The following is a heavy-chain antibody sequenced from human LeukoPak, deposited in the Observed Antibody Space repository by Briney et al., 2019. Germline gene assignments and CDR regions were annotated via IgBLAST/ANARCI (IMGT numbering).Heavy chain of an antibody. Sequence: SEALSLTCAVYGGSFSGYYWSWIHQPPGKGLEWIGEINHSGSTNYNPSLKSRVTISVDTSKNQFSLKLSSVTAADTAVYYCARVLLDCSGGSCYYYYYYMDVWGKGTTVTVSS. CDR1: GGSFSGYY. J-gene: IGHJ6*03. D-gene: IGHD2-15*01. CDR3: ARVLLDCSGGSCYYYYYYMDV. V-gene: IGHV4-34*01. CDR2: INHSGST.